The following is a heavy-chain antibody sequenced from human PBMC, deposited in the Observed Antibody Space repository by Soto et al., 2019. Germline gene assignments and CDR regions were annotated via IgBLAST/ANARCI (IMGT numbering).Heavy chain of an antibody. V-gene: IGHV3-23*01. J-gene: IGHJ4*02. CDR3: ASLYDSSGYYYGGYFDY. CDR2: ISGSGGST. D-gene: IGHD3-22*01. Sequence: VQLLESGGGLVQPGGSLRLSCAASGFTFSSYAMSWVRQAPGKGLEWVSAISGSGGSTYYADSVKGRFTISRDNSKNTLYLQMNSLRAEDTAVYYCASLYDSSGYYYGGYFDYWGQGTLVTVSS. CDR1: GFTFSSYA.